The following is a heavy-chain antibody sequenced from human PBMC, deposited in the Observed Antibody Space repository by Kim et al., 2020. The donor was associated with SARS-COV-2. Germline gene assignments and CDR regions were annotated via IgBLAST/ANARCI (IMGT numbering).Heavy chain of an antibody. J-gene: IGHJ6*02. CDR2: ISYDGSNK. D-gene: IGHD6-13*01. CDR1: GFTFSSYG. Sequence: GGSLRLSCAASGFTFSSYGMHWVRQAPGKGLEWVAVISYDGSNKYYADSVKGRFTISRDNSKNTLYLQMNSLRAEDTAVYYCAKESGSSWASGFYYYYGMDVWGQGTTVTVSS. V-gene: IGHV3-30*18. CDR3: AKESGSSWASGFYYYYGMDV.